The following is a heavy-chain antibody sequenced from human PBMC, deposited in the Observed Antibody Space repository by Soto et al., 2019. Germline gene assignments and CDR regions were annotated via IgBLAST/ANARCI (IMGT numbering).Heavy chain of an antibody. J-gene: IGHJ5*02. CDR2: INPSGGST. CDR1: GYTFTSYY. D-gene: IGHD6-13*01. Sequence: ASVKVSCKASGYTFTSYYMHWVRQAPGQGLEWMGIINPSGGSTSYAQKFQGRVTMTRDTSTSTVYMELSSLRSEDTAVYYCARDKQLAYREGWFDPWGEGTLVTGSS. CDR3: ARDKQLAYREGWFDP. V-gene: IGHV1-46*01.